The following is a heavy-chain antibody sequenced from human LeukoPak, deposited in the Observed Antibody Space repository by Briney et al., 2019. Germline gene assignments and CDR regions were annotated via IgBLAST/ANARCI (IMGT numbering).Heavy chain of an antibody. V-gene: IGHV3-74*01. CDR2: INSDGSST. Sequence: GGSLRLSCAASGFTFSSYWMHWVRQAPGKGLVWVSRINSDGSSTSYADSVKGRFTISRDNAKNTLYLQKNSLRAEDTAVYYCARGVGYCSSTSCYWWFDPWGQGTLVTVSS. J-gene: IGHJ5*02. CDR1: GFTFSSYW. D-gene: IGHD2-2*01. CDR3: ARGVGYCSSTSCYWWFDP.